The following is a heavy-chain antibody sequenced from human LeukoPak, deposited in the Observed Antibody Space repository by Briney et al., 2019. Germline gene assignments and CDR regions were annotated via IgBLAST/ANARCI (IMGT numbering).Heavy chain of an antibody. V-gene: IGHV3-15*07. Sequence: GGSLRLSCAASGFTFTNAWMNWVRQAPGKGPEWVGRIKSKADGETIDYAAPVKGRFTFSRDDSKNMLYLQMNSLKSEDTAVYYCSTLTSRGLSDSWGQGTLVTVSS. D-gene: IGHD1-20*01. CDR2: IKSKADGETI. J-gene: IGHJ4*02. CDR3: STLTSRGLSDS. CDR1: GFTFTNAW.